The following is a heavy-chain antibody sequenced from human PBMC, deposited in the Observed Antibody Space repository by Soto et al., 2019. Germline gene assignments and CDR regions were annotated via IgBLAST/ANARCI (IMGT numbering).Heavy chain of an antibody. Sequence: QVQLQESGPGLVKPSETLSLTCTVSYGSISSYYWSWIRQPPGKGLEWIGYIYYSGSTNYNPSLXSXVXIPXDTSKNQFSLRLSSVTAADTAVYYCASQGPYGLDVWGQGTTVTVSS. CDR1: YGSISSYY. CDR3: ASQGPYGLDV. V-gene: IGHV4-59*08. CDR2: IYYSGST. J-gene: IGHJ6*02.